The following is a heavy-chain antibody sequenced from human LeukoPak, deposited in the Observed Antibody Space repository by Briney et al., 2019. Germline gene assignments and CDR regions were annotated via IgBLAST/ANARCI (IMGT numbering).Heavy chain of an antibody. D-gene: IGHD1-1*01. CDR3: ARDRNSPRLGTDRYNWFDP. J-gene: IGHJ5*02. V-gene: IGHV4-38-2*02. Sequence: SETLSLTCTVSGYSISSGYYWGWIRQPPGKGLEWIGSIYHSGSTYYNLSLKSRVTISVDTSKNQFSLKLSSVTAADTAVYYCARDRNSPRLGTDRYNWFDPWGQGTLVTVSS. CDR2: IYHSGST. CDR1: GYSISSGYY.